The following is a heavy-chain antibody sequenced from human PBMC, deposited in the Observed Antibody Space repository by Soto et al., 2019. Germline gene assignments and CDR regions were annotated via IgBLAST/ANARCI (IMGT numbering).Heavy chain of an antibody. V-gene: IGHV3-15*07. CDR1: GFTFSNAW. D-gene: IGHD3-22*01. CDR2: IKSKTDGGTT. Sequence: GGSLRLSCAASGFTFSNAWMNWVRQAPGKGLEWVGRIKSKTDGGTTDYAAPVKGRFTISRDDSKNTLYLQMNSLKTEDTAVYYCTTDPETYYYDSSGYYPPAGWGQGTLVTVSS. CDR3: TTDPETYYYDSSGYYPPAG. J-gene: IGHJ4*02.